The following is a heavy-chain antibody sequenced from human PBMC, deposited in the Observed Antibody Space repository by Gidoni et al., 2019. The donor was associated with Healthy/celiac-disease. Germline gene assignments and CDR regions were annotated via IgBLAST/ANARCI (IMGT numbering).Heavy chain of an antibody. Sequence: HVQLVQSGAEVKKPGASVKVSCTDSGYTFTGYYMHWGRQAPGQGLEWMGWINPNSGGTNYAQKFQGWVTMTRDTSISTAYMELSRLRSDDTAVYYCARALREWELPLYWGQGTLVTVSS. CDR1: GYTFTGYY. CDR3: ARALREWELPLY. D-gene: IGHD1-26*01. CDR2: INPNSGGT. V-gene: IGHV1-2*04. J-gene: IGHJ4*02.